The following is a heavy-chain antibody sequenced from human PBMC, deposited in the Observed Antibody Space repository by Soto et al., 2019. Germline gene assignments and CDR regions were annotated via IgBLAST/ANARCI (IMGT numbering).Heavy chain of an antibody. Sequence: SETLSLTCTVSGGSISNYYWSWIRQPPGKGLEWIGYIFYSGSTKYNPSLKSRATISIDTSKNQFSLKLSSVTAADTAWYCLARRSRSAFVIWGQGIMV. CDR3: ARRSRSAFVI. CDR1: GGSISNYY. CDR2: IFYSGST. J-gene: IGHJ3*02. V-gene: IGHV4-59*08.